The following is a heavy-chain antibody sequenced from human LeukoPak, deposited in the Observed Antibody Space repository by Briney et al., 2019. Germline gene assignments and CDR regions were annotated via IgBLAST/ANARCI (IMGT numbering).Heavy chain of an antibody. CDR3: AREGFITGTSIDAFDI. CDR1: GGSISSYY. Sequence: SETLSLTCTVSGGSISSYYWSWIRQPPGKGLEWIGYIYYSGSTNYNPSLKSRVTISVDTSKNQFSLKLGSVTAADTAVYYCAREGFITGTSIDAFDIWGQGTMVTVSS. CDR2: IYYSGST. V-gene: IGHV4-59*01. J-gene: IGHJ3*02. D-gene: IGHD1-20*01.